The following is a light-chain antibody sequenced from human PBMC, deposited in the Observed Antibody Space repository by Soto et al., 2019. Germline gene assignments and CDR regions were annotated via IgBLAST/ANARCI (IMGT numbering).Light chain of an antibody. V-gene: IGLV4-60*02. CDR3: ETWDSNTYV. CDR2: LEGSGSY. J-gene: IGLJ1*01. Sequence: QLVLTQSSSASASLGSSVKLTCTLSSGHRNYLIAWHQQQPGKAPRYLMKLEGSGSYYRGSGVPDRFSGSSSGADRYLTISNLQFEDEADYYCETWDSNTYVFGTGTKLTVL. CDR1: SGHRNYL.